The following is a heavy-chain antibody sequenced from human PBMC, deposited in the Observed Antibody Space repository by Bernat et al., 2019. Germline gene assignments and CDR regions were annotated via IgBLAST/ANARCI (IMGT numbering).Heavy chain of an antibody. CDR1: GFTFSSYA. CDR3: ARDGIGVGATGFDY. J-gene: IGHJ4*02. V-gene: IGHV3-30-3*01. CDR2: ISYDGSNK. Sequence: QVQLVESGGGVVQPGRSLRLSCAASGFTFSSYAMHWVRQAPGKGLEWVAVISYDGSNKYYADSVKGRFTISRDNSKNTLYLQMNSLRAEDTAVYYCARDGIGVGATGFDYWGQGTLVTVSS. D-gene: IGHD1-26*01.